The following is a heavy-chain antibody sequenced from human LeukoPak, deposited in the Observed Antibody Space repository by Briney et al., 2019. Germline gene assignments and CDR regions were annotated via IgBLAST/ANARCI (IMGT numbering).Heavy chain of an antibody. V-gene: IGHV4-59*10. D-gene: IGHD3-16*01. CDR1: GGSFSGYY. CDR3: ARGVIPSYVYYYYYMDV. J-gene: IGHJ6*03. CDR2: IYTSGST. Sequence: PSETLSLTCAVYGGSFSGYYWSWIRQPAGKGLEWIGRIYTSGSTNYNPSLKSRATMSVDTSKNQFSLKLSSVTAADTAVYYCARGVIPSYVYYYYYMDVWGKGTTVTVSS.